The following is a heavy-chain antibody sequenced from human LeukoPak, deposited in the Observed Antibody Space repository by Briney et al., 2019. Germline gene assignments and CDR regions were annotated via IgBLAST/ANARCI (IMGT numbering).Heavy chain of an antibody. V-gene: IGHV3-21*01. J-gene: IGHJ4*02. Sequence: GGSLRLSCAASGFTFISYSMNWVRQAPGKGLEWVSSISSSSYIYYADSVKGRSTISRDNAKNSLYLQMNSLRAEDTAVYYCARGGVYSSGWYVDYWGQGTLVTVSS. D-gene: IGHD6-19*01. CDR1: GFTFISYS. CDR2: ISSSSYI. CDR3: ARGGVYSSGWYVDY.